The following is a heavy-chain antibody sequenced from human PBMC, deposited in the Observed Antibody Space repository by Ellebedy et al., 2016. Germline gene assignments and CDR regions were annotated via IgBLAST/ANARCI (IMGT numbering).Heavy chain of an antibody. J-gene: IGHJ4*02. D-gene: IGHD3-22*01. CDR3: ARAVVYYDSSGYRSELYYFDY. V-gene: IGHV4-39*07. CDR2: IYYSGST. CDR1: GGSISSSSYY. Sequence: SETLSLTCTVSGGSISSSSYYWGWIRQPPGKGLEWIGSIYYSGSTYYNPSLKSRVTISVDTSKNQFSLKLSSVTAANTAVYYCARAVVYYDSSGYRSELYYFDYWGQGTLVTVSS.